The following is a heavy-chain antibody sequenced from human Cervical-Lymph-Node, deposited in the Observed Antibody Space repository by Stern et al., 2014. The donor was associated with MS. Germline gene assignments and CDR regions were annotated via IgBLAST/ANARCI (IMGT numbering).Heavy chain of an antibody. J-gene: IGHJ4*02. CDR3: ARERTIYGGNYYTRAFDY. CDR2: ISAYNGNT. V-gene: IGHV1-18*01. Sequence: VQLVQSGAEVKKPGASVKVSCKTSGYTLTSYGISWVRQAPGQGLEWMGWISAYNGNTNYAQKLQGRVTMTTDTSTSTAYMELRSLRSDDTAVYYCARERTIYGGNYYTRAFDYWGQGTLVTVSS. D-gene: IGHD1-26*01. CDR1: GYTLTSYG.